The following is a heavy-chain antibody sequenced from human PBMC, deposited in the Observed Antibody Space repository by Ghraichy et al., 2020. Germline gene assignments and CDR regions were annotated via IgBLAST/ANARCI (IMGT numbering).Heavy chain of an antibody. CDR2: ISDSGGSA. V-gene: IGHV3-23*01. J-gene: IGHJ4*02. Sequence: GGSLRLSCSASGFSFHNSAMGWVRLAPGKGLEWVSGISDSGGSAYYADSVKGRFTISRDNSKNTVDMQMNSLRADDAAIYYCAKGGLRYCSGGTCYPFDSWDQGTLVTVSS. D-gene: IGHD2-15*01. CDR3: AKGGLRYCSGGTCYPFDS. CDR1: GFSFHNSA.